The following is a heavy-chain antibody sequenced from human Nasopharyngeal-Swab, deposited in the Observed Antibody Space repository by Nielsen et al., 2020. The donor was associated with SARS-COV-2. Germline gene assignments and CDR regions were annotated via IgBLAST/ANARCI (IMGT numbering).Heavy chain of an antibody. CDR1: GFTFGDYA. CDR2: IRSKAYGGTT. J-gene: IGHJ4*02. Sequence: GESLKISCPASGFTFGDYAMSWFRQAPGKGLEWVGFIRSKAYGGTTEYAASVKGRFTISRDDSKSIAYLQMNSLKTEDTAVYYCTRYLATGTTNFDYWGQGTLVTVSS. V-gene: IGHV3-49*03. D-gene: IGHD1-1*01. CDR3: TRYLATGTTNFDY.